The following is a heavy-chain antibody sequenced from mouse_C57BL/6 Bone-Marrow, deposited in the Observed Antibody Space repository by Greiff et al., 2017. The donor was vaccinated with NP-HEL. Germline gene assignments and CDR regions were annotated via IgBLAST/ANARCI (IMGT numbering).Heavy chain of an antibody. CDR3: ARSEGLRLFAY. V-gene: IGHV7-3*01. CDR2: IRNKANGYTT. D-gene: IGHD2-4*01. CDR1: GFTFTDYY. J-gene: IGHJ3*01. Sequence: EVKLEESGGGLVQPGGSLSLSCAASGFTFTDYYMSWVRQPPGKALEWLGFIRNKANGYTTEYSASVKGRFTISRDNSQSILYLQMNALRAEDSATYYCARSEGLRLFAYWGQGTLVTVSA.